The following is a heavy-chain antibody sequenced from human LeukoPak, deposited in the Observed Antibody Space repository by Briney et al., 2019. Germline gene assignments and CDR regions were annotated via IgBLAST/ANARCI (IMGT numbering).Heavy chain of an antibody. CDR1: GFTFGSYG. CDR3: ARFHGSGSYYKYWFDP. J-gene: IGHJ5*02. CDR2: IWYDGSNK. D-gene: IGHD3-10*01. Sequence: GGSLRLSCAASGFTFGSYGMHWVRQAPGKGLEWVAVIWYDGSNKYYADSVKGRFTISRDNSKNTLYLQMNSLRAEDTAVYYCARFHGSGSYYKYWFDPWGQGTLVTVSS. V-gene: IGHV3-33*01.